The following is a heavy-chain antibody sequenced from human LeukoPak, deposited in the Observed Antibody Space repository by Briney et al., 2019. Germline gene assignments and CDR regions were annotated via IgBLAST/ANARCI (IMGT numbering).Heavy chain of an antibody. CDR3: AKDDTCSGGSCSQAFDY. D-gene: IGHD2-15*01. J-gene: IGHJ4*02. CDR1: GFTFSSYG. V-gene: IGHV3-30*18. CDR2: ISYDGSNK. Sequence: GGSLRLSCAASGFTFSSYGMHWVRQAPGKGLEWVAVISYDGSNKCYADSVKGRFTISRDNSKNTLYLQMNSLRAEDTAVYYCAKDDTCSGGSCSQAFDYWGQGTLVTVSS.